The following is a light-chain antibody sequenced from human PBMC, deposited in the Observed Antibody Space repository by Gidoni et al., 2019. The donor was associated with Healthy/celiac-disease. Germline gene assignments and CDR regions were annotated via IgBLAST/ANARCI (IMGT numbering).Light chain of an antibody. J-gene: IGKJ5*01. CDR3: QQYGSSPLSIT. CDR2: GAS. CDR1: QSVSSSY. Sequence: EIVLTLSPGPLSLSPGESATLTCTASQSVSSSYLAWYQQKPGQAARLLIYGASSRATRIPDRFSGSVSGTDFTLTISRLEPEDFAVYYCQQYGSSPLSITFXXXTRLEIK. V-gene: IGKV3-20*01.